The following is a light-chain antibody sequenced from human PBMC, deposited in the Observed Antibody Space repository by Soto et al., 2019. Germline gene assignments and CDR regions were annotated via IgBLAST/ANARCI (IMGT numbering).Light chain of an antibody. J-gene: IGKJ1*01. CDR3: QLRNNWSWT. CDR2: DAS. V-gene: IGKV3-11*01. Sequence: EIVLTQSPATLSLSPGERATLSCRASQSVDSFLAWYQQKPGQAPRLLIYDASNRATGSPARLSGSGSGTDFTLAISSLEPEDFGDDYCQLRNNWSWTFGQGTKVEI. CDR1: QSVDSF.